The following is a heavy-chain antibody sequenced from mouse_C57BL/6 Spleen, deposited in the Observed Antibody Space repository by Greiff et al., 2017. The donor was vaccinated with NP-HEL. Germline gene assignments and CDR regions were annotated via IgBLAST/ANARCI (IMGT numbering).Heavy chain of an antibody. J-gene: IGHJ4*01. CDR3: ARESYYAMDY. Sequence: QVQLQQPGAELVRPGSSVKLPCKASGYTFTSYWMDWVKQRPGQGLEWIGNIYPSDSETHYNQKFKDKATLTVDKSSSTAYMQLSSLTSEDSAVYYCARESYYAMDYWGQGTSVTVSS. CDR1: GYTFTSYW. V-gene: IGHV1-61*01. CDR2: IYPSDSET.